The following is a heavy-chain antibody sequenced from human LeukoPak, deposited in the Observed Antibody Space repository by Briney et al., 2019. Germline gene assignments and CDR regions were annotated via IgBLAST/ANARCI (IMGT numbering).Heavy chain of an antibody. V-gene: IGHV5-51*01. CDR3: ARQARSSSWYYYYYYMDV. Sequence: GESLKISCKGSGYSFTSYWIGWVRQMPGKGLEWMGIIYPGDSDTRYSPSFQGQVTISADKSISTAYLQWSSLKASDTAMYYCARQARSSSWYYYYYYMDVWGKGTTVTVSS. CDR2: IYPGDSDT. D-gene: IGHD6-13*01. J-gene: IGHJ6*03. CDR1: GYSFTSYW.